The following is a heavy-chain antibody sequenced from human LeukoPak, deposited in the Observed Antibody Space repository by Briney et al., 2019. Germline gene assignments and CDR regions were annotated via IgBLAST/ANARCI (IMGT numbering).Heavy chain of an antibody. CDR2: ISSSSSYI. J-gene: IGHJ5*02. Sequence: PGGSLRLSCAASGFTFSSYSMNWVRQAPGKGLEWVSSISSSSSYIYYADSVKGRFTISRDNAKNSLYLQMNSLRAEDTAVYYCARDADYYGSGRYGDPWGQGTLVTVSS. D-gene: IGHD3-10*01. V-gene: IGHV3-21*01. CDR3: ARDADYYGSGRYGDP. CDR1: GFTFSSYS.